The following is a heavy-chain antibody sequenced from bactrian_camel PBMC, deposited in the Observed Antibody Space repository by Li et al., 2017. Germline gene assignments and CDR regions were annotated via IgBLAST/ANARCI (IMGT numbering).Heavy chain of an antibody. J-gene: IGHJ4*01. CDR1: GNTYGSKC. CDR3: ATRYYNEYALGY. D-gene: IGHD4*01. CDR2: IYFLGGVT. V-gene: IGHV3S54*01. Sequence: HVQLVESGGGSVQAGGSLGLSCEVSGNTYGSKCMGWFRQAPGKERKWVGHIYFLGGVTAYDDSVKGRFTISRDNAKNTVYLQMNSLSSEDTAVYYCATRYYNEYALGYWGQGTQVTVS.